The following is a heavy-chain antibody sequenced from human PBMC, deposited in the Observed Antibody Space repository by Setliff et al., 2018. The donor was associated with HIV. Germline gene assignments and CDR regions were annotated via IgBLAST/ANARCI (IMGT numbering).Heavy chain of an antibody. V-gene: IGHV3-72*01. CDR2: TRNKANTYTT. CDR3: ARGESFYDSSGNYFDY. CDR1: GFTFSTYS. J-gene: IGHJ4*02. Sequence: PGGSLRLSCEASGFTFSTYSMNWARQAPGKGLEWVGRTRNKANTYTTKYAASVKGRFTISRDDSKNSLYLQMNSLKTEDTAVYFCARGESFYDSSGNYFDYWGQGTLVTVSS. D-gene: IGHD3-22*01.